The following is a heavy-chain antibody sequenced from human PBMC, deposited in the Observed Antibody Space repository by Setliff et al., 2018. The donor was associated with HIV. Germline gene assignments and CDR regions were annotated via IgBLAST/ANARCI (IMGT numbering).Heavy chain of an antibody. CDR1: GVSLNYYA. J-gene: IGHJ4*02. CDR3: AKGPKYRDIAYHFES. V-gene: IGHV3-23*01. CDR2: IGGSSGRT. Sequence: GGSLRLTCVAPGVSLNYYAFSWVRQAPGRGLEWVSTIGGSSGRTDYAHSVKGRFTISRYLSTSMVFLQMDSLRAEDTALYYCAKGPKYRDIAYHFESWGPGTQVTVSS. D-gene: IGHD4-17*01.